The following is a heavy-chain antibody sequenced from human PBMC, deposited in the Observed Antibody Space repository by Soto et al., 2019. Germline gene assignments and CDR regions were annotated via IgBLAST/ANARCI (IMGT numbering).Heavy chain of an antibody. J-gene: IGHJ3*02. V-gene: IGHV3-15*07. D-gene: IGHD3-3*01. CDR2: IKSKTDGGTT. Sequence: EVQLVESGGGLVKPGGSLRLSCAASGFTFSNAWMNWVRQAPGKGLEWVGRIKSKTDGGTTDYAAPVKGIFTISRDASKTTLYLQMNSLKTEDTAVYYCTTAVLYYDFWSGYYKDAFDIWGQGTMVTVSS. CDR1: GFTFSNAW. CDR3: TTAVLYYDFWSGYYKDAFDI.